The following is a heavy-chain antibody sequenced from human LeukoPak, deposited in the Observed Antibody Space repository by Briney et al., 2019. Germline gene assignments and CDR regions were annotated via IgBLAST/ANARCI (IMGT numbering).Heavy chain of an antibody. Sequence: GASVKVSCKASGGTFSSYAISWVRQAPGQGLEWMGRIIPILGIANYAQKFQGRVTITADKSTSTAYMELSSLRSEDTAVYYCARGERIAAAGVYYYYGMDVWGQGTTVTVSS. D-gene: IGHD6-13*01. CDR1: GGTFSSYA. CDR2: IIPILGIA. J-gene: IGHJ6*02. V-gene: IGHV1-69*04. CDR3: ARGERIAAAGVYYYYGMDV.